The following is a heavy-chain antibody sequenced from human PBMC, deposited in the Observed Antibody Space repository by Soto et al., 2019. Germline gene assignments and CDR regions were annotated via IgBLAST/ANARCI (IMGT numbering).Heavy chain of an antibody. Sequence: HPGGSLRLSCAASGFTFSSYWMHWVRQAPGKGPVWVSHINIDGTGTTYADSVKGRFTVSRDNAKNTPYLQMNSLRAEDTAVYYCARDKSITMVPDYWGQGTLVTVSS. CDR3: ARDKSITMVPDY. CDR2: INIDGTGT. J-gene: IGHJ4*02. CDR1: GFTFSSYW. V-gene: IGHV3-74*01. D-gene: IGHD3-10*01.